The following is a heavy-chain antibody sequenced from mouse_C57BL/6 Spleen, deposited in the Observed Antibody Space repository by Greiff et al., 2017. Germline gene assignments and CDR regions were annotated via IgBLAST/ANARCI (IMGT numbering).Heavy chain of an antibody. D-gene: IGHD2-2*01. J-gene: IGHJ4*01. CDR3: AREGYGGYAMDY. CDR1: GYAFSSSW. CDR2: IYPGDGDT. Sequence: VKLQESGPELVKPGASVKISCKASGYAFSSSWMNWVKQRPGKGLEWIGRIYPGDGDTNYNGKFKGKATLTADKSSSTAYMQLSSLTSEDSAVYVCAREGYGGYAMDYWGQGTSVTVAS. V-gene: IGHV1-82*01.